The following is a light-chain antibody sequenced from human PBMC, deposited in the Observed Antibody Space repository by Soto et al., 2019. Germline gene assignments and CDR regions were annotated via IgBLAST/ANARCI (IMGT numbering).Light chain of an antibody. V-gene: IGKV3-15*01. CDR1: QSVSSN. CDR3: QQYKNWPPWT. J-gene: IGKJ1*01. CDR2: GAS. Sequence: EMVVTQSPATLSVSPGERATLSCRASQSVSSNLAWYQQKPGQAPRLLIYGASTRATGIPARFSGIVSGTEFTLTIRSLQSEDLAVYDGQQYKNWPPWTVGQGTKVDIK.